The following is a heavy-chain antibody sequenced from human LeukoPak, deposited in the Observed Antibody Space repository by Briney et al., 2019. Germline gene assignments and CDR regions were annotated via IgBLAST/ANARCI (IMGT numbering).Heavy chain of an antibody. CDR3: ARDDTYFYDSSGHGFDF. CDR2: IYYIGST. V-gene: IGHV4-39*07. CDR1: GYSISSSPYY. Sequence: PSETLSLTCTVSGYSISSSPYYWGWVRQPPGKGLEWIGSIYYIGSTHYNPSLKRRVTISVDTSKNQFSLKLSSVTAADTALYFCARDDTYFYDSSGHGFDFWGQGTLVTVSS. J-gene: IGHJ4*02. D-gene: IGHD3-22*01.